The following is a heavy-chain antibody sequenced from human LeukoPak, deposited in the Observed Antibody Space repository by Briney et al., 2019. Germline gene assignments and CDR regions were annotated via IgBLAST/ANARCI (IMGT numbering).Heavy chain of an antibody. CDR1: GGSISSYY. V-gene: IGHV4-59*01. D-gene: IGHD3-22*01. Sequence: SETLSLTCTVSGGSISSYYWSWIRQPPGKGLEWIGYIYYSGSTNYNPSLKSRVTISVDTSKNQFSLKLSSVTAADTAVYYCARDYYDSSGYYYVGIDYWGQETLVTVSS. CDR3: ARDYYDSSGYYYVGIDY. J-gene: IGHJ4*02. CDR2: IYYSGST.